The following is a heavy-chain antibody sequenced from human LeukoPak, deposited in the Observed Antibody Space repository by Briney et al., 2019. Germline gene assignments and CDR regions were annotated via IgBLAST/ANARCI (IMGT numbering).Heavy chain of an antibody. CDR1: GFTFSRYW. Sequence: GGSLRLSCAASGFTFSRYWMHWVRQAPGKGLEYVSVINTNGGSTYYADSVKGRFTISRDNSKNTLYLQMSSLRAEDTAVYYCVKDRSGTYSFEYWGQGTLVTVSS. V-gene: IGHV3-64D*06. J-gene: IGHJ4*02. D-gene: IGHD1-26*01. CDR2: INTNGGST. CDR3: VKDRSGTYSFEY.